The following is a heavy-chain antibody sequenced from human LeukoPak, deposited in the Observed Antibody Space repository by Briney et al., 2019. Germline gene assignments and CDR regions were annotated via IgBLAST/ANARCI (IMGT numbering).Heavy chain of an antibody. CDR2: IYPGDSDT. CDR3: ARFSRVAAAPRVWLRNWFDP. Sequence: GESLKISCKGSGYSFTSYWIGWVRQMPGKGLEWMGIIYPGDSDTRYSPSFQGQVTISADKSISTAYLQWSSLKASDTAMYYCARFSRVAAAPRVWLRNWFDPWGQGTLVTVSS. D-gene: IGHD6-13*01. CDR1: GYSFTSYW. V-gene: IGHV5-51*01. J-gene: IGHJ5*02.